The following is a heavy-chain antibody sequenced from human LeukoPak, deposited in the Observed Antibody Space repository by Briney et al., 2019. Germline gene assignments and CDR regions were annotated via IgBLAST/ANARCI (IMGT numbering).Heavy chain of an antibody. D-gene: IGHD6-6*01. CDR2: IYYSGST. J-gene: IGHJ4*02. CDR1: GGSISSSSHY. CDR3: ARRGASSSEEY. V-gene: IGHV4-39*01. Sequence: PSETLSLTCTVSGGSISSSSHYWGWIRQPPGKGLEWIGSIYYSGSTYYNPSLESRVTISVDTSKNQFSLKVSSVIAADTAVYYCARRGASSSEEYWGQGTLVIVSS.